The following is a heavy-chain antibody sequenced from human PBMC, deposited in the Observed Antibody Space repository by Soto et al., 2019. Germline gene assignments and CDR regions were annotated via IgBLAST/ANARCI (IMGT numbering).Heavy chain of an antibody. D-gene: IGHD3-10*01. CDR3: ASSYGSGYRAFDY. J-gene: IGHJ4*02. CDR1: GDTFTFYS. Sequence: QVQLVQSGAEVKKPGSSVRVSCKASGDTFTFYSINWVREAPGLGLEWMGRINPILSMSNNAQRFQGRVTMTADKTKSTAYMELSSLRSEDTAMYYCASSYGSGYRAFDYWGQGALVTVSS. V-gene: IGHV1-69*02. CDR2: INPILSMS.